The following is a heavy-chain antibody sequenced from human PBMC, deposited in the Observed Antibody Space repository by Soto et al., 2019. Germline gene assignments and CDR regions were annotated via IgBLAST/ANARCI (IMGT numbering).Heavy chain of an antibody. V-gene: IGHV1-2*04. J-gene: IGHJ4*02. D-gene: IGHD3-3*01. CDR2: INPNSGGT. CDR1: GYTFTGYY. CDR3: ARGLRFLEWLSAFDY. Sequence: GASVKVSCKASGYTFTGYYMHWVRQAPGQGLEWMGWINPNSGGTNYAQKFQGWVTITRDTSISTAYMELSRLRSDDTAVYYCARGLRFLEWLSAFDYWGQGTLVTVSS.